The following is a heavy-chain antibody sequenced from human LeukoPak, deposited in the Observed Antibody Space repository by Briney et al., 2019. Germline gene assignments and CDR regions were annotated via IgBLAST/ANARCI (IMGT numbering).Heavy chain of an antibody. D-gene: IGHD3-22*01. V-gene: IGHV1-8*03. CDR1: GYTFTSYD. CDR2: MNPNSGNT. J-gene: IGHJ3*02. CDR3: ATYYYDSPYAFDI. Sequence: ASVKVSCKASGYTFTSYDINWVRQATGQGLEWMGWMNPNSGNTGYAQKFQGRVTITRNTSISTAYMELSSLRSEDTAVYYCATYYYDSPYAFDIWGQGTMVTVSS.